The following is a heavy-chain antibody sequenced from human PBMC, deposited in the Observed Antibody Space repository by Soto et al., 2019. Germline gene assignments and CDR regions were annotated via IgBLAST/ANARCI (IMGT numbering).Heavy chain of an antibody. CDR2: IIPLFGTA. Sequence: QVQLEQSGGEVKQPGSSVRVSCKTSGGTFSTYAINWVRQAPGQGLEWMGAIIPLFGTADYSQKFQGRVTITADDSTSTAYMELSSLRFDDTAVYFCARHKGTYSSGYYYFDFWGQGTLVTVSS. CDR3: ARHKGTYSSGYYYFDF. J-gene: IGHJ4*02. V-gene: IGHV1-69*01. D-gene: IGHD6-19*01. CDR1: GGTFSTYA.